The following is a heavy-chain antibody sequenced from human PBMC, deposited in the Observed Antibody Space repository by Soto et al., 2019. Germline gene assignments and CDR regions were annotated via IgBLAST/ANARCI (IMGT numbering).Heavy chain of an antibody. J-gene: IGHJ4*02. D-gene: IGHD2-2*01. CDR1: GFTFSSYA. V-gene: IGHV3-30-3*01. CDR3: ARDQWDIVLVPAAPAIDY. Sequence: PGGSLRLSCAAAGFTFSSYAMHWVRQAPGKGLEWVAVISYDGSNKYYADSVKGRFTISRDNSKNTLYLQMNSLRAEDKAVYYCARDQWDIVLVPAAPAIDYWGQGTLVTVS. CDR2: ISYDGSNK.